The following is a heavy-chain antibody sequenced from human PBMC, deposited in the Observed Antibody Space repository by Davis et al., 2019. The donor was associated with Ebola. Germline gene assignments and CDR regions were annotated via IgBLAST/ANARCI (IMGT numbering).Heavy chain of an antibody. CDR1: GVAISNGGYS. V-gene: IGHV4-30-2*06. J-gene: IGHJ4*02. CDR2: IYHSGSS. CDR3: ARGRGYDVTGVYFDD. Sequence: MPSETLFLTCDVSGVAISNGGYSWNWIRQSPGKGLEWIGDIYHSGSSNLNPSLERRVTIAVDASRNQFSLKLSSVTAADTAVYYCARGRGYDVTGVYFDDWGQGIPVTASS. D-gene: IGHD5-12*01.